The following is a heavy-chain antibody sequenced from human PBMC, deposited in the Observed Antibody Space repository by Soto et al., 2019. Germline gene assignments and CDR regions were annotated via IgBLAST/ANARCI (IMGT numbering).Heavy chain of an antibody. D-gene: IGHD1-1*01. CDR1: GYTFTSYG. CDR2: ISAHNGNT. CDR3: ARGRYGDY. J-gene: IGHJ4*02. Sequence: QVHLVQSGAEVKKPGASVKVSCKASGYTFTSYGITWVRQAPGQGLEWMGWISAHNGNTDHAQKLQGRVIVTRDTSTSTAYMELRSLISDDTAVYYCARGRYGDYWGRGALVTVSS. V-gene: IGHV1-18*01.